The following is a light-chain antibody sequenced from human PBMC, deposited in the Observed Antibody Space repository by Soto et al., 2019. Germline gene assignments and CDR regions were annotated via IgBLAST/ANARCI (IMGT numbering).Light chain of an antibody. CDR2: DTS. J-gene: IGKJ1*01. V-gene: IGKV3-11*01. CDR3: QHTYSTPRP. CDR1: QSINNY. Sequence: IMFTQSPATLSVSPGERVTLSCRASQSINNYLAWYQQKPGQAPRLLIYDTSDRASGIPARFSGSASGTDFTLTISSLQPEDFATYYCQHTYSTPRPFGQRTKADI.